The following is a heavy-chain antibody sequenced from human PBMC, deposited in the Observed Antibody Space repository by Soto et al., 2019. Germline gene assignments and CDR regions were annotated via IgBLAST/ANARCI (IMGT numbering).Heavy chain of an antibody. CDR1: GYTFTSYD. CDR3: ARARYKWNDVNWFDP. Sequence: ASVKVSCKASGYTFTSYDINWVRQATGQGLEWMGWMNPNSGNTGYAQKFQGRVTMTRNTSISTAYMELSSLRSEDTAVYYCARARYKWNDVNWFDPWAQGTLVTVSS. CDR2: MNPNSGNT. J-gene: IGHJ5*02. V-gene: IGHV1-8*01. D-gene: IGHD1-20*01.